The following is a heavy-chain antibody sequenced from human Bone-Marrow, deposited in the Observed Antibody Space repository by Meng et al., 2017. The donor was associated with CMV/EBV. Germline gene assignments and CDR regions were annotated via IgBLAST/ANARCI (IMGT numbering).Heavy chain of an antibody. Sequence: GESLKISCAVSGFTFRSYGMHWFRQTPGKGLEWVAFIRYDGSNRNYGDSVKGRFTISRDNSKNTLYLQMNSLRDEDTGIYYCAKYRFGLSTGEAPEWGQGTQVTVSS. J-gene: IGHJ4*02. CDR2: IRYDGSNR. CDR3: AKYRFGLSTGEAPE. D-gene: IGHD2-8*02. V-gene: IGHV3-30*02. CDR1: GFTFRSYG.